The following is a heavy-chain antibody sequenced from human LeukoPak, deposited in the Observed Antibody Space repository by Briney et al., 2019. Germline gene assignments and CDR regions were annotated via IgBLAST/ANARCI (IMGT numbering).Heavy chain of an antibody. CDR2: INPSGGST. CDR3: ARGLTGENAFDI. V-gene: IGHV1-46*01. J-gene: IGHJ3*02. CDR1: GYTFTSYY. Sequence: GASVKVSCKASGYTFTSYYMHWVRQAPGQGLEWMGIINPSGGSTSYAQKFQGRVTMTRDTSISTAYMELSRLISDDTAVYYCARGLTGENAFDIWGQGTMVTVSS. D-gene: IGHD7-27*01.